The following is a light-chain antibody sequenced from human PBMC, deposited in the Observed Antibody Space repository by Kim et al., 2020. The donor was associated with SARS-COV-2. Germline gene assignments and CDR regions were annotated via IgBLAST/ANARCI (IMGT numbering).Light chain of an antibody. CDR2: DAS. CDR1: QSVNSY. J-gene: IGKJ4*01. V-gene: IGKV3-11*01. Sequence: SYRGRRATDSCRASQSVNSYFAWYEQRPGQARRLLNYDASNRATRITPRYSGSGSETDFTLTIRRLEPEDFAMYYCKQRSNWPRTFGGGTKVDIK. CDR3: KQRSNWPRT.